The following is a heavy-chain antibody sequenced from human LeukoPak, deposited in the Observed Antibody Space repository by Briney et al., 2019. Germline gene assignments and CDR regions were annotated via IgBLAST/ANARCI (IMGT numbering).Heavy chain of an antibody. V-gene: IGHV3-30*02. Sequence: GGSLRLSCAASGFSFSTYGMHWVRQAPGKGLEWLAFIRYDGSNKYYADSVKGRFTISRDTSKNTLYLQMNSLRAEDTAVYYCAKEGSDILTGYPTKTFDYWGQGTLVTVSS. D-gene: IGHD3-9*01. CDR3: AKEGSDILTGYPTKTFDY. J-gene: IGHJ4*02. CDR2: IRYDGSNK. CDR1: GFSFSTYG.